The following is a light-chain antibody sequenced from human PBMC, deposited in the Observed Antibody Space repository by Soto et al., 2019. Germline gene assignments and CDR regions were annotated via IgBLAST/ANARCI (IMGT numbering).Light chain of an antibody. Sequence: QSVLTQPASVSGSPGQSITISCTGTSSDVGGYNYVAWYQQHPGKAPKLLICNVSNRPSGVSNRFSGSKSGNTASLTISGLQAEDEADYYCTSYTNRYTYVFGTGTKVTVL. J-gene: IGLJ1*01. CDR2: NVS. V-gene: IGLV2-14*01. CDR1: SSDVGGYNY. CDR3: TSYTNRYTYV.